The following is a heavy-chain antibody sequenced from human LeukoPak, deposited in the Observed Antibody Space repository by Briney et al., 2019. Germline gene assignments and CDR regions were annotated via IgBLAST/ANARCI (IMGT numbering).Heavy chain of an antibody. CDR1: GGSISSGSYY. J-gene: IGHJ6*03. Sequence: PSQTLSLTCTVSGGSISSGSYYWSWIRQPAGKGLEWIGRIYTSGITNYNPSLKSRVTISVDTSKNQFSLKLSSVTAADTAVYYCAREAVPYYYYYYYMDVWGKGTTVTVSS. D-gene: IGHD6-19*01. CDR3: AREAVPYYYYYYYMDV. CDR2: IYTSGIT. V-gene: IGHV4-61*02.